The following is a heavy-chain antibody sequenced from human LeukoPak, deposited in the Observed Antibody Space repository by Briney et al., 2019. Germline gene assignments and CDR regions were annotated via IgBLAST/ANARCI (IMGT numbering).Heavy chain of an antibody. Sequence: PSETLSLTCTVSGGSISSGGYYWSWIRQYPGEGPEWMGYNTWYNPSLKSRITISVDTSKNQFSLKLSSVTAADTAVYYCARAILTPSGYVWYFDLWGRGTLVSVSS. D-gene: IGHD3-3*01. CDR2: NT. J-gene: IGHJ2*01. V-gene: IGHV4-31*03. CDR3: ARAILTPSGYVWYFDL. CDR1: GGSISSGGYY.